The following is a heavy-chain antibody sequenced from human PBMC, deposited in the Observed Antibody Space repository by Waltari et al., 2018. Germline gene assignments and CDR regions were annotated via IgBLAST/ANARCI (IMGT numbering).Heavy chain of an antibody. CDR1: GGSFSGYY. J-gene: IGHJ4*02. Sequence: QVQLQPWGAGLLKPSETLSLTCAVCGGSFSGYYWSWIRQPPGKGLEWTGAFIHRGSTNYGPSIKRRVTTSVDTSKNQFSLRLSSVTAADTATDWCAGGRIAARPRDDWGQGTLVTVSS. CDR3: AGGRIAARPRDD. D-gene: IGHD6-6*01. V-gene: IGHV4-34*01. CDR2: FIHRGST.